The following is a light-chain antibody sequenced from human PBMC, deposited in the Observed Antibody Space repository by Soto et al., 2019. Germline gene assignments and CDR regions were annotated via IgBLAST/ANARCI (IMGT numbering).Light chain of an antibody. J-gene: IGLJ1*01. CDR2: EVT. CDR3: CSFADFTYV. CDR1: ISYIGSYDL. V-gene: IGLV2-23*02. Sequence: QSVLTHPASVSRSPGHSITISFTGTISYIGSYDLFSWYQQHPGTAHKLIIYEVTKRPSGFSNRFSGSKSGNTSYLTISRLQAVDEADYYCCSFADFTYVFATWTKVTVL.